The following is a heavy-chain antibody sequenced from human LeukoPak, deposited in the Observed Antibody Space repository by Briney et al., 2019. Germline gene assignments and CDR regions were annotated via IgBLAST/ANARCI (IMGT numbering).Heavy chain of an antibody. CDR3: AKAPRGYYDSSGPHFDY. CDR1: GFTFSSYA. J-gene: IGHJ4*02. CDR2: ISGSGGST. D-gene: IGHD3-22*01. Sequence: GGSLRLSCAASGFTFSSYAMSWVRQAPGKGLEWVSAISGSGGSTYYADSVKGRFTISRDNSKNTLYLQMNSLRAEDTAVYYCAKAPRGYYDSSGPHFDYWGQGTLVTVSS. V-gene: IGHV3-23*01.